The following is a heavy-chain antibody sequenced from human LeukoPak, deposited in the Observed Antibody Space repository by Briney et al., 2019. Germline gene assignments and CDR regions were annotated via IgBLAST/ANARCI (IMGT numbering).Heavy chain of an antibody. CDR1: GGSISSSSYY. V-gene: IGHV4-39*01. D-gene: IGHD3-3*01. Sequence: SQTLSLTCTVSGGSISSSSYYWGWIRQPPGKGLEWIGSIYYSGSTYYNPSLKSRVTISVDTSKNQFSLKLSSVTAADTAVYYCAREIFGVVIINPYFDYWGQGTLVTVSS. J-gene: IGHJ4*02. CDR2: IYYSGST. CDR3: AREIFGVVIINPYFDY.